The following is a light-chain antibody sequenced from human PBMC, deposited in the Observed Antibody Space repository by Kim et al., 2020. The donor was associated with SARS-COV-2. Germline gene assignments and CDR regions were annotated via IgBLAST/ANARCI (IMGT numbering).Light chain of an antibody. CDR1: SSNIGRNY. J-gene: IGLJ2*01. CDR2: RNS. V-gene: IGLV1-47*01. Sequence: QLVLTQPPSASGAPGQTVTISCSGSSSNIGRNYAHWYQHLPGTAPKLLIFRNSQRPSGVPDRFSGSKSGTSLSLAISGLRSEDEADYYCTGWDDSLSGVLFGGGTQLTVL. CDR3: TGWDDSLSGVL.